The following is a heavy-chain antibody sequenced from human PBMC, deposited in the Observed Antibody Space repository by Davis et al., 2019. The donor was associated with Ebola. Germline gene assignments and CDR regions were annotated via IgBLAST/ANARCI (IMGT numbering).Heavy chain of an antibody. CDR2: IEYSGSA. V-gene: IGHV4-31*03. CDR1: GGSIMTGDYF. CDR3: ATDILSQPRD. J-gene: IGHJ4*02. Sequence: PSETLSLTCNVSGGSIMTGDYFWTWIRQHPGKGLEWIGYIEYSGSAYYSPSLKSRVTMFVDTSKNQFSLNVYSVTAADTAIYYCATDILSQPRDWGQGTLVTVSS.